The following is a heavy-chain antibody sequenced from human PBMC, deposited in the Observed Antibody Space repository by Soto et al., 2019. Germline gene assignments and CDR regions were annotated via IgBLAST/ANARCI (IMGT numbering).Heavy chain of an antibody. CDR1: GASISGTYW. V-gene: IGHV4-4*02. J-gene: IGHJ5*02. CDR2: IYHTGTT. Sequence: PSETLSLTCFVSGASISGTYWWSWVRQTPGKRLEWIGQIYHTGTTSYNPSLKNRVTISLDKSNNQFSLRLTSMTAADTAVYYCATLPPRIVVVMTDLPTWGQGTLVTVSS. D-gene: IGHD2-15*01. CDR3: ATLPPRIVVVMTDLPT.